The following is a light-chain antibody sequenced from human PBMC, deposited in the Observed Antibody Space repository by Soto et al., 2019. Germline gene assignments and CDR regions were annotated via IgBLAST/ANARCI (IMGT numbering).Light chain of an antibody. J-gene: IGKJ4*01. CDR2: EES. CDR3: QQVKSYPRT. CDR1: QAITNN. Sequence: DIHLTQSPSSLSASVGDRVTITCRASQAITNNLAWYQQKPGNPPRLLIYEESTLHSGVPSRFSGRKVGTQFILTIDXXXXXXXATYYCQQVKSYPRTFGGGTKVEXX. V-gene: IGKV1-9*01.